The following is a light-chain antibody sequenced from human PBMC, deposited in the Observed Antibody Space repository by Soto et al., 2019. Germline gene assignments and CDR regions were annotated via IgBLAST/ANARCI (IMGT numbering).Light chain of an antibody. Sequence: QSVLTQPASVSGSPEQSITISCTGTSSDVGAYDFVSWYQQHPDKAPKLMIYEVRNRPSGVSNRFSGSKSVNTATLTISGLQAEDEADCYCSSYTTSSTRVFGTGTKVTVL. V-gene: IGLV2-14*03. CDR1: SSDVGAYDF. CDR3: SSYTTSSTRV. J-gene: IGLJ1*01. CDR2: EVR.